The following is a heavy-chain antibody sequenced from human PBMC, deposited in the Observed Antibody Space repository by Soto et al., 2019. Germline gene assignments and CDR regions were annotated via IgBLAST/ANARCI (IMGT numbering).Heavy chain of an antibody. CDR1: GGSFSGYY. CDR2: INHSGST. J-gene: IGHJ5*02. Sequence: SETLSLTCAVYGGSFSGYYWSWIRQPPGKGLEWIGEINHSGSTNYNPSLKSRVTISVDTSKNQFSLKLSSVTAADTAVYYCARGAVLLWFGELLSTPWFDPWGQGTLVTVSS. V-gene: IGHV4-34*01. D-gene: IGHD3-10*01. CDR3: ARGAVLLWFGELLSTPWFDP.